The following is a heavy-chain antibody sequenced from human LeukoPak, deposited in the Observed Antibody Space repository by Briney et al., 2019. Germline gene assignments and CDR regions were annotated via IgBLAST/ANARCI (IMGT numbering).Heavy chain of an antibody. CDR1: GFTFSSYA. D-gene: IGHD2-8*02. J-gene: IGHJ4*02. CDR2: ISSDGNNK. CDR3: ARFYDCRDNTGGRIDC. Sequence: GRSLRLSCAASGFTFSSYAMHWVRQAPGKGLEWVAVISSDGNNKYYADSVKGRFTISRDNSKNTLYLQMNSLRAEDTAVYYCARFYDCRDNTGGRIDCWGQGILVTVSS. V-gene: IGHV3-30-3*01.